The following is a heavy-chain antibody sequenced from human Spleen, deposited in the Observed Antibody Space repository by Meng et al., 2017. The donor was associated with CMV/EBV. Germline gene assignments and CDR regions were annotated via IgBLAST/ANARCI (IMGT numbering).Heavy chain of an antibody. CDR3: ANTYCGSGYIDV. Sequence: SAGSISSSRVGVGVIRQPGGEVLEWRALIYYDDDKRYTQNLKSRITMTKDTSKNQVFMKLSSMGSVDTAIYYCANTYCGSGYIDVWGQGTLVTVSS. V-gene: IGHV2-5*02. CDR1: AGSISSSRVG. J-gene: IGHJ4*02. D-gene: IGHD2-8*02. CDR2: IYYDDDK.